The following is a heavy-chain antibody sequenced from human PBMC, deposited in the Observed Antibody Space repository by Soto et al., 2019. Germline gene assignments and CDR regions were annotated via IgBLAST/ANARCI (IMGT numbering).Heavy chain of an antibody. V-gene: IGHV3-23*01. CDR2: ITRGGDRT. J-gene: IGHJ3*02. Sequence: PGGSLRLSCAASGFSVSNYPMSWVRQAPGKGLERVSHITRGGDRTYYADSVKGRFTISRDNSKNSLYLQMNSLRAEDTAVYYCAREPKGYCSGGSCFKDAFDIWGQGTMVTVSS. CDR1: GFSVSNYP. CDR3: AREPKGYCSGGSCFKDAFDI. D-gene: IGHD2-15*01.